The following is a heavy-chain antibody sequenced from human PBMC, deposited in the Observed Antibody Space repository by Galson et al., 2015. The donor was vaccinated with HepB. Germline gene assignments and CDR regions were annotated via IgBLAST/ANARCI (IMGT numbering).Heavy chain of an antibody. J-gene: IGHJ4*02. V-gene: IGHV3-11*06. Sequence: SLRLSCAASGFTFSDYYMSWIRQAPGKGLEWVSYISSSSSYTNYADSVKGRFTISRDNAKNSLYLQMNSLRAEDTAVYYCARDFSDSSGYYDYWGQGTTVTVSS. CDR3: ARDFSDSSGYYDY. CDR1: GFTFSDYY. D-gene: IGHD3-22*01. CDR2: ISSSSSYT.